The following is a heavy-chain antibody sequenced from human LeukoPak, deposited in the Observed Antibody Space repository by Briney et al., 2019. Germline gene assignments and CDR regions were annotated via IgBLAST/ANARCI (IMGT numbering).Heavy chain of an antibody. Sequence: GASVKVSCKASGYTFTTYYMHWVRQAPGQGLEWMGWVNPNSGGTNYAQEFQGRVTMTRDTSISTAYMELSRMRIDDTAVYYCARDDGGNTGYENFDYWGQGTLVTVSS. D-gene: IGHD5-12*01. J-gene: IGHJ4*02. CDR3: ARDDGGNTGYENFDY. CDR2: VNPNSGGT. V-gene: IGHV1-2*02. CDR1: GYTFTTYY.